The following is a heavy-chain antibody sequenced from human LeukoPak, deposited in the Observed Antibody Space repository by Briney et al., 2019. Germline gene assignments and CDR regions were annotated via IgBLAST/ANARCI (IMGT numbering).Heavy chain of an antibody. J-gene: IGHJ4*02. CDR1: GYTFTSYD. D-gene: IGHD3-22*01. V-gene: IGHV1-2*02. Sequence: GASVKVSCEASGYTFTSYDINWVRQATGQGLEWMGWMNPNSGGTNYAQKFQGRVTMTRDTSISTAYMELSRLRSDDTAVYYCARSQRRAYYYDSSGYYSAFDYWGQGTLVTVSS. CDR2: MNPNSGGT. CDR3: ARSQRRAYYYDSSGYYSAFDY.